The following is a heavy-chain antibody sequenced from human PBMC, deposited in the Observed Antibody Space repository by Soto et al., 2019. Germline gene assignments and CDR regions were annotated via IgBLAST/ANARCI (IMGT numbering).Heavy chain of an antibody. Sequence: SETLSLTCTVSGGSISSYYWSWIRQPPGKGLEWIGCIYYSGSTNYNPSLKSRVTISVDTSKNQFSLNLRSVTAADTAVYYCARGRWLQLIYFDYWGQGTLVNGS. V-gene: IGHV4-59*01. J-gene: IGHJ4*02. CDR2: IYYSGST. CDR1: GGSISSYY. D-gene: IGHD5-12*01. CDR3: ARGRWLQLIYFDY.